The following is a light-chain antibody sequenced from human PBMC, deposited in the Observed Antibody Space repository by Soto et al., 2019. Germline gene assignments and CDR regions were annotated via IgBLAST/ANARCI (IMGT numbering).Light chain of an antibody. CDR1: SSDVGIFNY. CDR2: EVN. Sequence: QSVLTQPPSASGSPGQSVTISCTGTSSDVGIFNYVSWYQQHPDQAPKLLIFEVNKRPSGVPDRFSASKSGNTASLTVSGIQAEDEADYYCCSYAGSNTLIFGGGTKLTVL. CDR3: CSYAGSNTLI. V-gene: IGLV2-8*01. J-gene: IGLJ2*01.